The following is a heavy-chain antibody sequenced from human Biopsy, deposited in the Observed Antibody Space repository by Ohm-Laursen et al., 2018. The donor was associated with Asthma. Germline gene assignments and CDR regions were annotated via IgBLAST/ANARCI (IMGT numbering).Heavy chain of an antibody. V-gene: IGHV4-39*07. CDR3: ARLADCSGGACYSYGWFDP. CDR2: LHYRGSPYYT. D-gene: IGHD2-15*01. J-gene: IGHJ5*02. Sequence: TLSLTCTVSGGSISNSNYYWGWIRQSPGKGLEWIGSLHYRGSPYYTFYNPSLESRVTISLDASKNEFSLRLTSVTPADTAVYYCARLADCSGGACYSYGWFDPWGQGTRVTVSS. CDR1: GGSISNSNYY.